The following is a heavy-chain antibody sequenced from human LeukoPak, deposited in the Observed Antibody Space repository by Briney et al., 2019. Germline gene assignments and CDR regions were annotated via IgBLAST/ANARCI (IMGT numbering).Heavy chain of an antibody. CDR1: GFTFNTYW. Sequence: GGSLRLSCAASGFTFNTYWVDWVRQAPGKGLEWVANINEDGSSQYYVDSVRGRFTISRDNAKNSVFLQMNSLRVEDTAVYFCARADHVTIIGEDYWGQGTLVTVSS. V-gene: IGHV3-7*01. J-gene: IGHJ4*02. CDR3: ARADHVTIIGEDY. D-gene: IGHD3-22*01. CDR2: INEDGSSQ.